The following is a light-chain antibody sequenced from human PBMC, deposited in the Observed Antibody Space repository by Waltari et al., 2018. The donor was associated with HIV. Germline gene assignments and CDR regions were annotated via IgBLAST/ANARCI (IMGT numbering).Light chain of an antibody. Sequence: SYELTQPPSVSVSPGQTARITCSGDALPSQYTYWYQQKSGQAPVLVISKDSERPSGNPERFSGSSSVTTVTLTISGVQAEDEADYYCQSADSSGTLDVVFGGGTKLTVL. CDR1: ALPSQY. V-gene: IGLV3-25*03. CDR3: QSADSSGTLDVV. CDR2: KDS. J-gene: IGLJ2*01.